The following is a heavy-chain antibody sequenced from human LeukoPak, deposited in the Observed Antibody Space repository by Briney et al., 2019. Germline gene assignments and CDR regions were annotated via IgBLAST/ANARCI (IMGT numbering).Heavy chain of an antibody. J-gene: IGHJ4*02. V-gene: IGHV3-23*01. CDR3: AKGGSGWLYFDY. CDR2: ISGSGGST. D-gene: IGHD6-19*01. CDR1: GFTLSSYA. Sequence: PGGSLRLSCAASGFTLSSYAMSWVRQAPGKGLEWVSAISGSGGSTYYADSVKGRFTISRDNSKNTLYLQMNSLRAEDTAVYYCAKGGSGWLYFDYWGQGTLVTVSS.